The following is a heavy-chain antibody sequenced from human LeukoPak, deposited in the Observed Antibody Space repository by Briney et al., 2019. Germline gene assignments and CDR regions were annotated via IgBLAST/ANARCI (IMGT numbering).Heavy chain of an antibody. J-gene: IGHJ4*02. CDR3: ASQYGDYIPCLDY. CDR2: INPNSGGT. CDR1: GYTFTGYY. D-gene: IGHD4-17*01. Sequence: GASVKVSCKASGYTFTGYYMHWVRQAPGQGLDWMGWINPNSGGTNYAQKFQGRVTMTRDTSISTAYMELSRLRSDDTAVYYCASQYGDYIPCLDYWGQGTLVTVSS. V-gene: IGHV1-2*02.